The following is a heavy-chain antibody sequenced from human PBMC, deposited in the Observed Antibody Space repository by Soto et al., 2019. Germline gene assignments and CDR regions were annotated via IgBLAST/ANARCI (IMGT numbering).Heavy chain of an antibody. CDR1: GYSFTNND. V-gene: IGHV1-8*01. D-gene: IGHD3-16*01. CDR2: MKPGSGDT. J-gene: IGHJ5*02. Sequence: ASVKVSCKASGYSFTNNDVSWVRQATGQGLEWMGWMKPGSGDTGYAQKFQGRVTMTRDKSTATAYMELSRLRSDDTATYYCARMPTFGTLYGFDLWGQGTLVTVSS. CDR3: ARMPTFGTLYGFDL.